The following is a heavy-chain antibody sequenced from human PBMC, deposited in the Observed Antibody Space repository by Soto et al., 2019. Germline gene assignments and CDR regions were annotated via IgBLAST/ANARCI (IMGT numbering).Heavy chain of an antibody. V-gene: IGHV4-34*01. Sequence: SEILSLTCAVYGGSFSGYYWSWIRRPPGKGLEWIGEINHSGSTNYNPSLKSRVTISVDTSKNQFSLKLSSVTAADTAVYYCARPLGDYWGQGTLVTVSS. CDR1: GGSFSGYY. J-gene: IGHJ4*02. CDR2: INHSGST. CDR3: ARPLGDY.